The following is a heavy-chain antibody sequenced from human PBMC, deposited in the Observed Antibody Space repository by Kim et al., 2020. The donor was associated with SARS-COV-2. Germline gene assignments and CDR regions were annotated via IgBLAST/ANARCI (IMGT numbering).Heavy chain of an antibody. CDR3: ASDLTGRSAGKGRLDN. Sequence: SETLSLTCNVSGVSISSEDHYWSWLRQHPEKGLEWIGYIYYSGTTYYNPALKSRVTMSLDTSKNQFSLKIDSVTAADTAVYFCASDLTGRSAGKGRLDN. CDR2: IYYSGTT. D-gene: IGHD6-13*01. J-gene: IGHJ5*01. V-gene: IGHV4-31*03. CDR1: GVSISSEDHY.